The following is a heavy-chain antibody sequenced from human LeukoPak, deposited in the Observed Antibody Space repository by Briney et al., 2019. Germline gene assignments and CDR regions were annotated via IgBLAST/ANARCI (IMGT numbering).Heavy chain of an antibody. Sequence: PSETLSLTCTVSGGSISSYYRSWIRQPPGKGLEWIGYIYYSGSTNYNPSLKSRVTISVDTSKNQFSLKLSSVTAADTAVYYCARGYSSGWYGQIDYWGQGTLVTVSS. CDR1: GGSISSYY. V-gene: IGHV4-59*01. D-gene: IGHD6-19*01. J-gene: IGHJ4*02. CDR3: ARGYSSGWYGQIDY. CDR2: IYYSGST.